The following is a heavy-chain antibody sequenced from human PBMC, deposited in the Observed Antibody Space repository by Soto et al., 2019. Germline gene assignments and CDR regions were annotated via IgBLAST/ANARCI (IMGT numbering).Heavy chain of an antibody. V-gene: IGHV3-23*01. CDR3: AKDLWPTYYDILTGSPVGTDV. D-gene: IGHD3-9*01. J-gene: IGHJ6*02. CDR1: GFTFTSYA. CDR2: ISGSGGST. Sequence: PGGSLIPSCAPSGFTFTSYAMSWVRQAPGKGLEWVSAISGSGGSTYYADSVKGRFTISRDNSKNTLYLQMNSLRAEDTAVYYCAKDLWPTYYDILTGSPVGTDVWGQGTTVTVSS.